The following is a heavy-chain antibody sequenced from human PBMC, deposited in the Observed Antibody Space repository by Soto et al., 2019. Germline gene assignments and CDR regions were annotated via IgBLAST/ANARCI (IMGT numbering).Heavy chain of an antibody. V-gene: IGHV4-59*08. Sequence: QVQLQESGPGLVKPSETLSLTCTVSGASISSYYWSWIRQPPGKGLEWIGYIYYSGSTNYNPSLKSRVTISVDTSKNQFSLKLSSVTAADTAVYYCAKTDSGSFDYWGQGTLVTVSS. CDR3: AKTDSGSFDY. CDR1: GASISSYY. J-gene: IGHJ4*02. CDR2: IYYSGST. D-gene: IGHD1-26*01.